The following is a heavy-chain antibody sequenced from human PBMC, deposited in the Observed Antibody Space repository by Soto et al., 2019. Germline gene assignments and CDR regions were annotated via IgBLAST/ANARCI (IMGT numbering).Heavy chain of an antibody. CDR1: GYHFTHYY. D-gene: IGHD3-22*01. J-gene: IGHJ4*02. CDR2: INPAGGYT. V-gene: IGHV1-46*01. CDR3: GREYFDIRGTPPGD. Sequence: ASVKVSCKTSGYHFTHYYMHWVRLAPGQGLEWMGVINPAGGYTTYVQKFQGRVTMTRDTSTSTVYMELSSLKSEDTAVYYCGREYFDIRGTPPGDWGRGTMVTVAS.